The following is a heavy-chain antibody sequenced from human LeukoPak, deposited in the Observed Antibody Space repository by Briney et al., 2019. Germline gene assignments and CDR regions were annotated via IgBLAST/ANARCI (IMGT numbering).Heavy chain of an antibody. Sequence: PSETLSLTCAVYGGSLSGYYWSWFRQPPGKGLEWIGEVNHRGSTNYNPSLKSRVTISVDTSKNQFSLKLSSVTAADTAVYYCARDIIVARGAFDIWGQGTMVTVSS. CDR2: VNHRGST. D-gene: IGHD5-12*01. CDR1: GGSLSGYY. CDR3: ARDIIVARGAFDI. J-gene: IGHJ3*02. V-gene: IGHV4-34*01.